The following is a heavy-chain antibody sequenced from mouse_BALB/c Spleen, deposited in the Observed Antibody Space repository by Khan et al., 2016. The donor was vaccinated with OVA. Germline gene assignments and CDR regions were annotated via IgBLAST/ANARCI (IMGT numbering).Heavy chain of an antibody. CDR3: ARGGKGGFAY. CDR2: ISSLAYNF. CDR1: GFTFSDYG. V-gene: IGHV5-15*02. Sequence: EVELVESGGGLVQPGGSRKLSCAASGFTFSDYGMAWVRQAPGKGPEWVAFISSLAYNFYYADTVTGRFHISRENAKNTLYLEMSSLRSEDTAMYYCARGGKGGFAYWGQGTLVTVSA. J-gene: IGHJ3*01.